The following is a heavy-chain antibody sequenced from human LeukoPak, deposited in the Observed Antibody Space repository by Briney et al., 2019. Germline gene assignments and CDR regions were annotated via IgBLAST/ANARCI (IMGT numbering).Heavy chain of an antibody. V-gene: IGHV3-9*01. Sequence: GGSLRLSCAASGFTFDDYAMHWVRQAPGKGLEWVSGISWNSGTIGYADSVKGRFTISRDNSKNTLYLQMNSLRAEDTAVYYCAKDADRSAFDIWGQGTMVTVSS. J-gene: IGHJ3*02. CDR3: AKDADRSAFDI. CDR1: GFTFDDYA. D-gene: IGHD3-22*01. CDR2: ISWNSGTI.